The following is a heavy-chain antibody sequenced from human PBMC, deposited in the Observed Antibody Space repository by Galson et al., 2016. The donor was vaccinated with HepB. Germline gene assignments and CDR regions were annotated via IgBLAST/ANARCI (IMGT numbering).Heavy chain of an antibody. CDR3: AKSGSTVITFAC. V-gene: IGHV3-23*01. Sequence: SLRLSCAASEFSVSSNYMTWVRQAPGKGLEWVSTITGSGRSTYYADSVKGRFTISRDNSKKTLFLQINSLRSEDTAVYYCAKSGSTVITFACWGQGTPVTVSS. CDR2: ITGSGRST. J-gene: IGHJ5*01. D-gene: IGHD4-17*01. CDR1: EFSVSSNY.